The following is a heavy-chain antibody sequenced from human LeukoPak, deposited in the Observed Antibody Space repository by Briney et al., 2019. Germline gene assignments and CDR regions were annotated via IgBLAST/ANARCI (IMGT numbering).Heavy chain of an antibody. CDR1: GYRFISNY. CDR3: AREGSYCVGGDCYSFDF. D-gene: IGHD2-21*02. CDR2: THPGNGNT. J-gene: IGHJ4*02. V-gene: IGHV1-2*02. Sequence: ASVKVSCKASGYRFISNYIQWVRQAPGLGPEWVGWTHPGNGNTRDAEKFQGRVTMTRDTSINTAYLDLNSLRSDDTAVYYCAREGSYCVGGDCYSFDFWGQGTLITVSS.